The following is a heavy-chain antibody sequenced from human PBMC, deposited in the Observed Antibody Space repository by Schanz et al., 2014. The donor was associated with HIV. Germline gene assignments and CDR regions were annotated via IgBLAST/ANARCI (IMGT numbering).Heavy chain of an antibody. Sequence: QVQLVQSGAEVKKPGSSVKVSCKASGGTFSSYAISWVRQAPGQGLEWMGGIIPIFGTTNYAQKFQGRVTITADESTSTAYMELSSLRSEDTAVYYCASERFDTVIWWGYGFLIWGRGTMVTVSS. CDR2: IIPIFGTT. J-gene: IGHJ3*02. CDR1: GGTFSSYA. D-gene: IGHD5-18*01. CDR3: ASERFDTVIWWGYGFLI. V-gene: IGHV1-69*01.